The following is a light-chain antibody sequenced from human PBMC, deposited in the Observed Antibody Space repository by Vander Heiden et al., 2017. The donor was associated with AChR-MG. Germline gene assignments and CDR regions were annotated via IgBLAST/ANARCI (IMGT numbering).Light chain of an antibody. CDR3: QQYTTFPWT. Sequence: EIVLAQSPGTLSVSPGEGGTLSCRASQTFTTNYVAWDQQKPGQAPRLVISGASTRAPGIPDRFSGSGSGTDFTLTITRLEPEDVAVYYCQQYTTFPWTFGQGTRVEIK. CDR2: GAS. J-gene: IGKJ1*01. V-gene: IGKV3-20*01. CDR1: QTFTTNY.